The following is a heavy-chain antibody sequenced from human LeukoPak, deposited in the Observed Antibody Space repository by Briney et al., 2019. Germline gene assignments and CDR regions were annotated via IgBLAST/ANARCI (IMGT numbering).Heavy chain of an antibody. J-gene: IGHJ4*02. Sequence: GSLRLSCAASGFTFSSYAMNWVRQAPGKGLEWVSAISGSGGSTYYADSVTGRFTISRDNSKNTLYLQMNSLRAEDTAVYYCARDRRDGYTYYFDYWGQGTLVTVSS. CDR3: ARDRRDGYTYYFDY. CDR2: ISGSGGST. CDR1: GFTFSSYA. V-gene: IGHV3-23*01. D-gene: IGHD5-24*01.